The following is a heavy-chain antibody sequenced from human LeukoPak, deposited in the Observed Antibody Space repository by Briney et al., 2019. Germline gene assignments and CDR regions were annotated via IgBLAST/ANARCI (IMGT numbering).Heavy chain of an antibody. Sequence: PGGSLRLSCAASGFTVSSNYMSWVRQAPGKGLEWVSVIYSGGSTYYADSVKGRFTISRDNSKNTLYLQMNSLRAEDTAVYYCARDLVDTAMVTDYWGQGTLVTVSS. D-gene: IGHD5-18*01. J-gene: IGHJ4*02. CDR2: IYSGGST. CDR3: ARDLVDTAMVTDY. V-gene: IGHV3-53*01. CDR1: GFTVSSNY.